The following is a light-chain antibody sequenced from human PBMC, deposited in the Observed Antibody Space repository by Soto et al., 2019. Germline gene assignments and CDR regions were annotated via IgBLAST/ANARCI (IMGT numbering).Light chain of an antibody. V-gene: IGKV3-20*01. CDR1: QSVNNNY. J-gene: IGKJ2*01. Sequence: EVVLTQSPGTLSLSPGERATLSCRASQSVNNNYVAWYQQKPGQAPRLLIFVSSDRATGIPDRFSGSGSGTDFTLTISRLEPEDFAVYYCQQDGSSPPYTFGQGTKLEIK. CDR3: QQDGSSPPYT. CDR2: VSS.